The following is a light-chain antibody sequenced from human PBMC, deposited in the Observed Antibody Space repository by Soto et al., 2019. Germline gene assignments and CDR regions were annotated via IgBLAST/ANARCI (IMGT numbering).Light chain of an antibody. Sequence: DIQMTQSPSSLSASIGDRVSITCRAAYSISGYLNWYQQKPGKVPKLLIYGASSLQRGVPSRFSGNGSETVFTLTITSLESEDFATYYCQQTYSTPLTFGGGTKVEI. J-gene: IGKJ4*01. CDR1: YSISGY. CDR2: GAS. CDR3: QQTYSTPLT. V-gene: IGKV1-39*01.